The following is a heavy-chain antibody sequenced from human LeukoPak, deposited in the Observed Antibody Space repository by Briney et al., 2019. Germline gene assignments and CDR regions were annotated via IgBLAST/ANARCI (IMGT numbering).Heavy chain of an antibody. Sequence: ASVKVSCKASGYTFTSYYMHWVRQAPGQGLEWMGIINPSGGSTTNAQKFQGRVTMTTEKSTTTAYMELTSLRFDDTAVYYCAKDDEEFGELSWFDPWGQGALVTVSS. D-gene: IGHD3-10*01. V-gene: IGHV1-46*01. CDR1: GYTFTSYY. CDR2: INPSGGST. CDR3: AKDDEEFGELSWFDP. J-gene: IGHJ5*02.